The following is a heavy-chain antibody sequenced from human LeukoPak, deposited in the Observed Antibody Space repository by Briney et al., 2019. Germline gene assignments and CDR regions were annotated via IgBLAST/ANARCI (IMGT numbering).Heavy chain of an antibody. CDR1: GGTFNNSA. J-gene: IGHJ5*02. CDR3: ARDVHGDYGSGWFDP. Sequence: SVKVSCKTSGGTFNNSAISWVRQAPGQGLEWLGGIMPLFGTAGYAQKFQGRVTITKDESTRTVYLELTSLTSDDTAVYYCARDVHGDYGSGWFDPWCQGTLVSVSS. CDR2: IMPLFGTA. D-gene: IGHD4-17*01. V-gene: IGHV1-69*05.